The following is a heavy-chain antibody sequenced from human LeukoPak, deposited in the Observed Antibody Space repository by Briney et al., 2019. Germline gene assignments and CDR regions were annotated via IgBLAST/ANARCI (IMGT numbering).Heavy chain of an antibody. CDR2: ISSSSSSI. J-gene: IGHJ4*02. D-gene: IGHD3-16*01. CDR1: GFTFKNHN. CDR3: ARENYADLFDY. Sequence: PGGSLRLSCAAPGFTFKNHNMYSVREAPGKRLECTSYISSSSSSIYSADSVQGRFTVSRDNAKNSLFLQMNSLRAEDTAVYYCARENYADLFDYWGQGTLVTVSS. V-gene: IGHV3-48*01.